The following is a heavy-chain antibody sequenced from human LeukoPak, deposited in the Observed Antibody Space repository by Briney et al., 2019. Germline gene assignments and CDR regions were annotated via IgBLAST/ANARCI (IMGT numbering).Heavy chain of an antibody. CDR1: GYTFTGYY. J-gene: IGHJ6*03. V-gene: IGHV1-2*02. CDR3: ARDGGQGSYYYYYMDV. Sequence: EASVKVSCKASGYTFTGYYMHWVRQAPGQGLEWMGWINPNSGGTNYAQKFQGRVTMTRDTSISTAYMELSRLRSDDTAVYYCARDGGQGSYYYYYMDVWGKGTTVTVSS. CDR2: INPNSGGT. D-gene: IGHD3-16*01.